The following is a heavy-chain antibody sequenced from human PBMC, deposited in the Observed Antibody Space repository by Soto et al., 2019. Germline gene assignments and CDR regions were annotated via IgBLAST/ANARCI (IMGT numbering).Heavy chain of an antibody. D-gene: IGHD1-1*01. Sequence: SGPTLVNPTQTLTLTCTFSGFSLSTSGMCVSWIRQPPGKALEWLALIDWDDDKYYSTSLKTRLTISKDTSKNQVVLTMTNMDLVYTATYYCARGRRDRYNPIGYFEYRGQGTLITVSS. CDR2: IDWDDDK. V-gene: IGHV2-70*01. CDR1: GFSLSTSGMC. CDR3: ARGRRDRYNPIGYFEY. J-gene: IGHJ4*02.